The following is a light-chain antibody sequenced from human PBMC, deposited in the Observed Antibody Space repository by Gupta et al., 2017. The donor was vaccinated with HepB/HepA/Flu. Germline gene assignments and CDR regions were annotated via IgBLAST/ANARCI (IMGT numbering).Light chain of an antibody. J-gene: IGKJ4*01. CDR3: QQRNDWPPWGKA. Sequence: EIVLPQSPATLSLSPGEEATLSCRASHNVYTYLAWFQQRLGQAPRLLIYNASTRAAGIPARFGGSGSGTDFTLTISSLEPEDFAVYYCQQRNDWPPWGKAFGGGTKVEIK. CDR2: NAS. CDR1: HNVYTY. V-gene: IGKV3-11*01.